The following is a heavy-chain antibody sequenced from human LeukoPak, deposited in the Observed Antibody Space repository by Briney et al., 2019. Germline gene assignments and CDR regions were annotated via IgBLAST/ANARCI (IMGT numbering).Heavy chain of an antibody. J-gene: IGHJ5*02. D-gene: IGHD6-13*01. CDR2: IIPIFGTA. V-gene: IGHV1-69*13. CDR1: LGTFSSYA. CDR3: AREWQQLVPVIDP. Sequence: SVKVSCKASLGTFSSYAISWGRQAPGQGLEWMGEIIPIFGTANCAQKFQRRVTITAEESTSTAYMELSSLRSEDTAVYYCAREWQQLVPVIDPWGQGTLVTVSS.